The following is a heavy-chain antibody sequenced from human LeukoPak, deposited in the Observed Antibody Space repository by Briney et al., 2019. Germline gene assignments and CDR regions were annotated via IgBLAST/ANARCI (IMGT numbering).Heavy chain of an antibody. D-gene: IGHD1-14*01. CDR1: GFTFSNYW. CDR3: ARGNRGLSPDY. V-gene: IGHV3-7*01. CDR2: IKQDGSEK. J-gene: IGHJ4*02. Sequence: GGSLRLSCAASGFTFSNYWMTWVRQAPGKGLEWVANIKQDGSEKYYVDSVKGRFTISRDNAKNSLYLQMDSLRDEDTAVYYCARGNRGLSPDYWGQGTLVTVSS.